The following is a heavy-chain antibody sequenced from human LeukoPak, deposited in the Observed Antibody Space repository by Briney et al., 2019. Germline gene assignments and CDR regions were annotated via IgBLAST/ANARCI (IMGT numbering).Heavy chain of an antibody. D-gene: IGHD3-9*01. V-gene: IGHV3-20*04. CDR2: INWNGGST. Sequence: PGGSLRLSCAASGFTFSSYGMSWVRQAPGKGLEWVSGINWNGGSTGYADSVKGRFTISRDNAKNSLYLQMNSLRAEDTALYYCARGYYDILTGYPIYFDYWGQGTLVTVSS. J-gene: IGHJ4*02. CDR3: ARGYYDILTGYPIYFDY. CDR1: GFTFSSYG.